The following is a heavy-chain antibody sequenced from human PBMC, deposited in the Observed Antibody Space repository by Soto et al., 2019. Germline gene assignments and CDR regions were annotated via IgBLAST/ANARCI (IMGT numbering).Heavy chain of an antibody. D-gene: IGHD3-22*01. CDR3: ARFSVTLHYYDSSGSEAFDI. V-gene: IGHV3-23*01. Sequence: PGGSLRLSCTGTGFTFSSDAVNWVRLTPGKGLEWVSAISGSGGSTYYADSVKGRFTISRDNSKNTLYLQMNSLRAADTAVYYCARFSVTLHYYDSSGSEAFDIWGQGTMVTVSS. CDR2: ISGSGGST. J-gene: IGHJ3*02. CDR1: GFTFSSDA.